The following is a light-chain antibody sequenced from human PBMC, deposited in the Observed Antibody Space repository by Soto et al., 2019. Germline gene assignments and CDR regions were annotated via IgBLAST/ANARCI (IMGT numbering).Light chain of an antibody. Sequence: LVIKQSPATLSVSAVASATLSHRASQRISRNLAWYQQKPGQAPRLLIYGASSRATGIPDRFSGSGSGTDFTLTISRLEPEDFAVYYCQQYGSSPNTFGQGTKVDIK. J-gene: IGKJ1*01. CDR1: QRISRN. CDR2: GAS. V-gene: IGKV3-20*01. CDR3: QQYGSSPNT.